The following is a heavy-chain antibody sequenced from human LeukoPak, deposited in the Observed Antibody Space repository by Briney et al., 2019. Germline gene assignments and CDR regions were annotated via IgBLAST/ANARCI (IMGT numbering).Heavy chain of an antibody. Sequence: SVKVSCKASGFTFTSSAVQWVRQARGQRLEWIGWIVVGSGHTNYAQKFQERVTISRDMSTSTAYMELYSLRSEDTAVYYCAATLTVTTGSTYYGMDVWGQGTTVTVSS. CDR2: IVVGSGHT. J-gene: IGHJ6*02. D-gene: IGHD4-17*01. CDR3: AATLTVTTGSTYYGMDV. V-gene: IGHV1-58*01. CDR1: GFTFTSSA.